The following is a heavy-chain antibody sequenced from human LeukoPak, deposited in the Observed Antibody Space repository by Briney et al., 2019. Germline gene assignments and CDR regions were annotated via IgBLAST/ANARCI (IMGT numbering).Heavy chain of an antibody. J-gene: IGHJ6*03. CDR1: GYSISRGYC. D-gene: IGHD6-6*01. CDR3: ASPYSSSRYYYMDV. CDR2: IDDSGSS. V-gene: IGHV4-38-2*01. Sequence: PSETLSLTCAAAGYSISRGYCWGWILQPPGKGLEGIGSIDDSGSSYYNPSLKRRGTISVKSSRNQYSLKLSSMTSGATAVYSCASPYSSSRYYYMDVWGKGTTVTVSS.